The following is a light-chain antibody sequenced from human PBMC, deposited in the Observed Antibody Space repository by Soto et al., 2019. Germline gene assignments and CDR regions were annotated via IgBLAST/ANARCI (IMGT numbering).Light chain of an antibody. CDR3: QQRSNWVRT. CDR1: QSVSSSY. V-gene: IGKV3D-20*02. CDR2: DAS. J-gene: IGKJ4*01. Sequence: ELVLTQSPGSLSLSPGARGTLSCRASQSVSSSYLAWYQQKPGQAPRLLIYDASNRATGIPARFSGSGSGTDFTLTISSLEPEDFAVYYCQQRSNWVRTFGGGTKVDI.